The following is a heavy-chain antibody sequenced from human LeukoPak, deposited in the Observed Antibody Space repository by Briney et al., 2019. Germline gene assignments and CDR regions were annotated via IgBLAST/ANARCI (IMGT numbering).Heavy chain of an antibody. Sequence: PSETLSLTCAVYGGSFSGYYWSWIRQPPGKGLEWIGEINHSGSTNYNPSLKSRVTISVDTSKNQFSLKLSSVTAADTAVYYCHYDSSGIVDAFDIRGQGTMVTVSS. J-gene: IGHJ3*02. CDR2: INHSGST. CDR1: GGSFSGYY. D-gene: IGHD3-22*01. V-gene: IGHV4-34*01. CDR3: HYDSSGIVDAFDI.